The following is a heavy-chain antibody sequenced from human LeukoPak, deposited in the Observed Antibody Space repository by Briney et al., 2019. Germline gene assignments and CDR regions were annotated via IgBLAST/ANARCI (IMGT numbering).Heavy chain of an antibody. V-gene: IGHV4-4*07. J-gene: IGHJ3*02. CDR1: GGSISNFY. D-gene: IGHD2-15*01. CDR2: IYSSGST. Sequence: SETLSLTCTVSGGSISNFYWNWIRQPAGKGLEWIGHIYSSGSTNYNPSLRSRVTMSVDTSKSQFSLKLSSVTAADTAVYYCASGGSCNGRCAFDIWGQGTMVTVSS. CDR3: ASGGSCNGRCAFDI.